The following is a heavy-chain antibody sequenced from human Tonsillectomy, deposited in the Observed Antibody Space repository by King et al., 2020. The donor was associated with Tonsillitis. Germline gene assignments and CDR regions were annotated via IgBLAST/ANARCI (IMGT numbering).Heavy chain of an antibody. J-gene: IGHJ4*02. CDR2: ISGNNGNT. Sequence: QLVQSGAEVKNPGASVKVSCKASGYTFTNYGISWVRQAPGQGLEWIAWISGNNGNTHYAQKLQGRATMTTDTSTSPAYMELRSRRSDDTAVYYCASDGRAADSGAKGYFAYWGQGTLVTVSS. CDR3: ASDGRAADSGAKGYFAY. CDR1: GYTFTNYG. V-gene: IGHV1-18*04. D-gene: IGHD4-17*01.